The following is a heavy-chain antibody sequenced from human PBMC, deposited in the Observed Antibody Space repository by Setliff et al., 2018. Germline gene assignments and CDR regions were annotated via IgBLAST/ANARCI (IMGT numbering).Heavy chain of an antibody. CDR3: ARPLEESFGGVRDSDAFDV. V-gene: IGHV4-39*01. D-gene: IGHD3-16*01. J-gene: IGHJ3*01. CDR1: GGSISSGSDY. CDR2: VYHSGGT. Sequence: SETLSLTCTVSGGSISSGSDYWAWIRQPPGKGLEWLGTVYHSGGTYYNPSLKSRVTMSVDTSKNLFSLKLSSVTATDTAVYYCARPLEESFGGVRDSDAFDVWGQGTMVTVSS.